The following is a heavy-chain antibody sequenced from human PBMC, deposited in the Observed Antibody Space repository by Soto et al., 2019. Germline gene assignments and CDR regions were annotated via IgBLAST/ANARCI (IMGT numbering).Heavy chain of an antibody. V-gene: IGHV3-23*01. J-gene: IGHJ4*02. CDR2: IRSSGGST. CDR3: AVRYCSGGSCRFDY. Sequence: EVQLLESGGGLVQHGESLRLSCAASGFTFSSYAMSWVRQAPGKGLEWVSHIRSSGGSTYYADSVKGRFTISRDDSKNTLFLQMNSLRVDDTAVYYCAVRYCSGGSCRFDYWGQGTLVTVSS. D-gene: IGHD2-15*01. CDR1: GFTFSSYA.